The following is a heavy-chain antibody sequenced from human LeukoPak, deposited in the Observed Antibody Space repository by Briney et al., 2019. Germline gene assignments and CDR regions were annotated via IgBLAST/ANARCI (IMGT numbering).Heavy chain of an antibody. J-gene: IGHJ4*02. D-gene: IGHD5-12*01. Sequence: GASVKVSCKASGGTFSSYAISWVRQAPGQGLEWMGGIIPIFGTANYAQKFQGRVTITTDESTSTAYMELSSLRSEDTAVYYCARFGGGYDSAFDYWGQETLVTVSS. CDR1: GGTFSSYA. CDR2: IIPIFGTA. CDR3: ARFGGGYDSAFDY. V-gene: IGHV1-69*05.